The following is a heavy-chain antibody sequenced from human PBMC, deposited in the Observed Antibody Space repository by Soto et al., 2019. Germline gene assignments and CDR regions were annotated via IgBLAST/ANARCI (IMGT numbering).Heavy chain of an antibody. D-gene: IGHD1-26*01. CDR2: ISHDGSYK. J-gene: IGHJ3*02. CDR3: AKGLLAIVGTTLPRDAFNI. V-gene: IGHV3-30*18. Sequence: GGSLRLSCAASGFSFTTYVMHWVRQAPGKGLEWVAVISHDGSYKYYGDAVKGRFTISRDTSRNAVYLEMNSLRPEDTAVYYCAKGLLAIVGTTLPRDAFNIWGQGTMVTVSS. CDR1: GFSFTTYV.